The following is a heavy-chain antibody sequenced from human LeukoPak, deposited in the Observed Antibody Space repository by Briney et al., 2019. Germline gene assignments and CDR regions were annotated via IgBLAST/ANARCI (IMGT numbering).Heavy chain of an antibody. D-gene: IGHD1-26*01. CDR2: IRYDGSDK. Sequence: GGSLRLSCAASGFTFSSYGMHWVRQAPGKGLVWVAFIRYDGSDKYYGDSVKGQFTISRDNSKNTLYLQMNSLRAEDTAVYYCAKPQREAFRLLTRYLYSGSYFDYWGQGTLVTVSS. CDR1: GFTFSSYG. CDR3: AKPQREAFRLLTRYLYSGSYFDY. J-gene: IGHJ4*02. V-gene: IGHV3-30*02.